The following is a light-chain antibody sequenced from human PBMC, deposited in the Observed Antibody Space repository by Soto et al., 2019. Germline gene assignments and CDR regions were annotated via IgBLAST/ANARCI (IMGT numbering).Light chain of an antibody. J-gene: IGLJ3*02. Sequence: QSVLTQPASVSGSPGQSITISCTGTSSDVGGYNYVSWYQHHPGKAPKLMIYEVSNRPSGVSNRFSGSKSGNTASLTISGLQAEDEADYYCSSYTTSSTHGVFGGGTKLTVL. CDR3: SSYTTSSTHGV. CDR1: SSDVGGYNY. CDR2: EVS. V-gene: IGLV2-14*01.